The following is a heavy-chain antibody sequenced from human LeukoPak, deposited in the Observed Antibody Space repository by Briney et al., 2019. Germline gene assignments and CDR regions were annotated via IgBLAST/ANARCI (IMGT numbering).Heavy chain of an antibody. Sequence: GGSLRLSCAASGFTFGSYWMYWVRQAPGKGLVWVSHINSDGSSATYADSVKGRFTISRDNAKNTLFLQMNSLRAEDTAVYYCARRIVYHYHMDVWGKGTTVTVSS. V-gene: IGHV3-74*01. D-gene: IGHD1-26*01. CDR1: GFTFGSYW. CDR3: ARRIVYHYHMDV. CDR2: INSDGSSA. J-gene: IGHJ6*03.